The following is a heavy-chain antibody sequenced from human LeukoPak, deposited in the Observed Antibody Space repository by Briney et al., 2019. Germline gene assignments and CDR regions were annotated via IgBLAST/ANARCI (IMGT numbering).Heavy chain of an antibody. J-gene: IGHJ6*03. Sequence: GASVRVSCKTSGYTFSTYDINWVRQATGQRPEWMGGMSPNSGDTVYAQRFQGRLTITRDTSISTAYMELSSLRSEDTAVYYCAKGPHYDFWSGYLYYYYYMDVWGKGTTVTVSS. CDR2: MSPNSGDT. CDR1: GYTFSTYD. CDR3: AKGPHYDFWSGYLYYYYYMDV. V-gene: IGHV1-8*03. D-gene: IGHD3-3*01.